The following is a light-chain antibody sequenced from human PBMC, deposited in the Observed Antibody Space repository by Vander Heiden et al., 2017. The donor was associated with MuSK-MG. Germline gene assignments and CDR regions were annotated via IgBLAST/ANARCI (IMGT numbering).Light chain of an antibody. CDR1: RSDVGGYTL. V-gene: IGLV2-14*03. Sequence: QSDLTQSASVSGAPGQLITISCTGTRSDVGGYTLFSLFHRHPGQAPRVVLYDVSNRPSVAANRFSSSKSGNTASLTISGLQAEDEADYYCSSDRSSSTWVFGGGTKLTVL. CDR2: DVS. CDR3: SSDRSSSTWV. J-gene: IGLJ3*02.